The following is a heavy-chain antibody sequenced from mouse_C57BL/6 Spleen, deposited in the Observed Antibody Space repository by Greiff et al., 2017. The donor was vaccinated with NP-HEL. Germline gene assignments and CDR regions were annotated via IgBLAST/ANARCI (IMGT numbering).Heavy chain of an antibody. CDR3: AREGTYYFDY. Sequence: QVQLQQPGAELVKPGASVKLSCKASGYTFTSYWMQWVKQRPGQGLEWIGEIDPSDSYTNYNQKFKGKATLTVDTSSSTAYMQLSSLTSEDSAVYYCAREGTYYFDYWGQDTTLTVSS. V-gene: IGHV1-50*01. D-gene: IGHD5-1*01. CDR1: GYTFTSYW. CDR2: IDPSDSYT. J-gene: IGHJ2*01.